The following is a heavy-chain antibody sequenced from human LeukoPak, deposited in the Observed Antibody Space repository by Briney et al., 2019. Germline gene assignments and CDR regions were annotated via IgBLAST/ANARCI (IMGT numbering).Heavy chain of an antibody. D-gene: IGHD4-17*01. V-gene: IGHV3-30-3*02. CDR2: ISYDGSNK. Sequence: QPGGSLRLSCAASGFTFSSYAMHWVRQAPGKGLEWVAVISYDGSNKYYADSVKGRFTISRDNSKNTLYLQMNSLRAEGTAVYYCAKQITVTTVTYGDYWGQGTLVTVSS. CDR1: GFTFSSYA. CDR3: AKQITVTTVTYGDY. J-gene: IGHJ4*02.